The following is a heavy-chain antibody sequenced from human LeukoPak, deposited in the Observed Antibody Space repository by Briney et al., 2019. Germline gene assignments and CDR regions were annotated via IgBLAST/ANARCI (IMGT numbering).Heavy chain of an antibody. V-gene: IGHV3-23*01. J-gene: IGHJ4*02. CDR1: GFTFSSYA. CDR2: ISGSGGST. Sequence: GGSLRLSCAASGFTFSSYAMSWVRQAPGKGLEWVSAISGSGGSTYYADSVKGRFTISRDNSKNTLYLQMNSLRAEDTAVYYCARDLGGVPAAFYFDYWGQGTLVTVSS. CDR3: ARDLGGVPAAFYFDY. D-gene: IGHD2-2*01.